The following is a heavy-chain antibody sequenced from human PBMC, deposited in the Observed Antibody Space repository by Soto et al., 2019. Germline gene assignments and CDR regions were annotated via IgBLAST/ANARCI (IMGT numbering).Heavy chain of an antibody. V-gene: IGHV3-30-3*01. D-gene: IGHD3-16*01. CDR2: ISYDGSNK. J-gene: IGHJ6*02. CDR3: ARDGGFGGVSYYYGMDV. CDR1: GFTFSSYA. Sequence: GGSLRLSCAASGFTFSSYARHWVRQAPGKGLEWVAVISYDGSNKYYADSVKGRFTISRDNSKNTLYLQMNSLRAEDTAVYYCARDGGFGGVSYYYGMDVWGQGTTVTVSS.